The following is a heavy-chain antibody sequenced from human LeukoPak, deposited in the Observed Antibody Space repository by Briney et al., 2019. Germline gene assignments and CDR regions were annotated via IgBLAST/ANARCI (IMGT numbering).Heavy chain of an antibody. J-gene: IGHJ4*02. D-gene: IGHD3-9*01. CDR2: INPSGGST. V-gene: IGHV1-46*01. CDR1: GYTFTSYY. Sequence: ASVKVSCKASGYTFTSYYMHWVRQAPGQGLEWMGIINPSGGSTSYAQKFQGRVTMTRDTSTSTVYMELSSLRSEDTAVYYCARGDYDILTGYYNTEGWEFDYWGQGTLVTVSS. CDR3: ARGDYDILTGYYNTEGWEFDY.